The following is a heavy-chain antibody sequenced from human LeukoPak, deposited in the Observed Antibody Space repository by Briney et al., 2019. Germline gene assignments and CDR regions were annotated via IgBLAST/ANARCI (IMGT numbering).Heavy chain of an antibody. V-gene: IGHV3-11*04. CDR3: ARDRVGATKLFDY. CDR1: GFTFSDYY. D-gene: IGHD1-26*01. Sequence: PGGSLRLSCAASGFTFSDYYTSWIRQAPGKGLEWVSYISSSGSTIYYADSVKGRFTISRDNAKNSLYLQMNSLRAEDTAVYYCARDRVGATKLFDYWGQGTLVTVSS. CDR2: ISSSGSTI. J-gene: IGHJ4*02.